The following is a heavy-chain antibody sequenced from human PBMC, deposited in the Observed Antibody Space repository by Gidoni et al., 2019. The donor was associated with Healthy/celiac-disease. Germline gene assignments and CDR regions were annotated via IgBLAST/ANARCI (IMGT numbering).Heavy chain of an antibody. Sequence: EVQLLESGGGLVQPGGSLRLSCSASGFTFSSYAMSWGRQAPGKGLEWVSAISGSGGSTYYADSVKGRFTISRDNSKNTLYLQMNSLRAEDTAVYYCAGDRIVGATALHYYYGMDVWGQGTTVTVSS. CDR3: AGDRIVGATALHYYYGMDV. CDR2: ISGSGGST. J-gene: IGHJ6*02. V-gene: IGHV3-23*01. D-gene: IGHD1-26*01. CDR1: GFTFSSYA.